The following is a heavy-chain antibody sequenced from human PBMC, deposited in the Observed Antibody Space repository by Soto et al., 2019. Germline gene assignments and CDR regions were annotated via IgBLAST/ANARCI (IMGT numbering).Heavy chain of an antibody. D-gene: IGHD3-3*01. Sequence: SVKVSCKASAGTFRSYAISWVRQAPGQGLEWMGGIIPIFGTANYAQKSQGRVTITADESTSTAYMELSSLRSEDTAVYYCAQTKGITIFGVPSYYYYYGMDVWGQGTTVTVSS. CDR2: IIPIFGTA. CDR3: AQTKGITIFGVPSYYYYYGMDV. CDR1: AGTFRSYA. V-gene: IGHV1-69*13. J-gene: IGHJ6*02.